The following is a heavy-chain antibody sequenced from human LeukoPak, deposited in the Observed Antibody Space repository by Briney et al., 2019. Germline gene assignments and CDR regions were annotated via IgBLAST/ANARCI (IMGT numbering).Heavy chain of an antibody. Sequence: ASVKVSCKASGYTFTGYYMHWVRQAPGQGLEWMGGIIPIFGTANYAQKFQGRVTITADKSTSTAYMELSSLRSEDTAVYYCAIHPKAKACSGGSCYSGYYYYYMDVWGKGTTVTVSS. CDR3: AIHPKAKACSGGSCYSGYYYYYMDV. CDR1: GYTFTGYY. V-gene: IGHV1-69*06. D-gene: IGHD2-15*01. J-gene: IGHJ6*03. CDR2: IIPIFGTA.